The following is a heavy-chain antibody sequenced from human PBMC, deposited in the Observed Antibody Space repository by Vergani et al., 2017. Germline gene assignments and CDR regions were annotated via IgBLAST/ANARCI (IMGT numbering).Heavy chain of an antibody. V-gene: IGHV1-2*02. Sequence: QVQLVQSGAEVKKPGASVKVSCKASGYTFTGYSMHWVRQAPGQGLEWMGGINPNSGGTNYAQKFKGRVTMTRDTSSSTAYMELSRLRSDDTAVYDCASEIAAGGTGPYYYYYGMDVWGQGTTVTVSS. CDR1: GYTFTGYS. CDR2: INPNSGGT. CDR3: ASEIAAGGTGPYYYYYGMDV. J-gene: IGHJ6*02. D-gene: IGHD6-13*01.